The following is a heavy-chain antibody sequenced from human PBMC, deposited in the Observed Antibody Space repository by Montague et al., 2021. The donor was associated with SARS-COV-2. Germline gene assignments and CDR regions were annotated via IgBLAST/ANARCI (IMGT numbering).Heavy chain of an antibody. D-gene: IGHD5-12*01. CDR2: IYDSGST. J-gene: IGHJ3*02. Sequence: ETLSLTCTVSGGSISSNNYYWDWIRQPPGKGLEWIGSIYDSGSTYYNPTLKSRVTISVDTSKNHFSLKLNSVTAADTAVYYCARRGRKLLPVATTIGGFDIWGQGTMVTVSS. CDR3: ARRGRKLLPVATTIGGFDI. CDR1: GGSISSNNYY. V-gene: IGHV4-39*02.